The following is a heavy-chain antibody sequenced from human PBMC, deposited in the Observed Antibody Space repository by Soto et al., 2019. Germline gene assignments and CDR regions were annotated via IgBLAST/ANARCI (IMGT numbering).Heavy chain of an antibody. V-gene: IGHV4-34*01. CDR3: ARGKGYDFWSGYYSNWFDP. D-gene: IGHD3-3*01. CDR2: INHSGST. CDR1: GGSFSGYY. Sequence: SETLSLTCAVYGGSFSGYYWSWIRQPPGKGLEWIGEINHSGSTNYNPSLKSRVTISVDTSKNQFSPKLSSVTAADTAVYYCARGKGYDFWSGYYSNWFDPWGQGTLVTVSS. J-gene: IGHJ5*02.